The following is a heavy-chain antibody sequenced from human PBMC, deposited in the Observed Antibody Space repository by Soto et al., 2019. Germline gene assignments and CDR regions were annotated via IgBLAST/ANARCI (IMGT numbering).Heavy chain of an antibody. CDR2: ISYDGSNK. CDR3: AKPLWARRQQLVSPHDY. Sequence: QVQLVESGGGVVQPGRSLRLSCAASGFTFSSYGMHWVRQAPGKGLEWVAVISYDGSNKYYADSVKGRFTISRDKSKNTLYLQMNSLRAEDTAVYYCAKPLWARRQQLVSPHDYWGQGTLVTVSS. J-gene: IGHJ4*02. D-gene: IGHD6-13*01. V-gene: IGHV3-30*18. CDR1: GFTFSSYG.